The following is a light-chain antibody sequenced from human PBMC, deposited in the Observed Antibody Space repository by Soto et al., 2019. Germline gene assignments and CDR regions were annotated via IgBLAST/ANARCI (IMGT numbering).Light chain of an antibody. J-gene: IGKJ5*01. Sequence: EIVLTQSPATLSLSPGERATLSCRASQNVSSYLAWYQQQPGQAPRLLIYDASNRATGIPDRFSGSGSGTDFTLTISSLQPEDFAVYYCQQRSNWPRTFGQGTRLAIK. V-gene: IGKV3-11*01. CDR3: QQRSNWPRT. CDR1: QNVSSY. CDR2: DAS.